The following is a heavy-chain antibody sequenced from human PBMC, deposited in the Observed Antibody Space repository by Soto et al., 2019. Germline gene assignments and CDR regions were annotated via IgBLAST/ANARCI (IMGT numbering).Heavy chain of an antibody. CDR3: ARDQYSSSWYYYYGMDV. CDR1: GFTFSSYW. D-gene: IGHD6-13*01. CDR2: INSDGSST. J-gene: IGHJ6*02. V-gene: IGHV3-74*01. Sequence: GGSLRLSCAASGFTFSSYWMHWVRQAPGKGLVWVSRINSDGSSTSYADSVKGRFTISRDNAKNTLYLQMNSLRAEDTAVYYCARDQYSSSWYYYYGMDVWGQGTTVTVSS.